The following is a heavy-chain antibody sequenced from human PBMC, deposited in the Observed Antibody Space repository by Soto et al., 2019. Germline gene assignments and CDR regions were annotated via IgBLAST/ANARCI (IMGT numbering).Heavy chain of an antibody. Sequence: GESLKISCKGSGYSFTSYWIGWVRQMPGKGLEWMGIIYPGDSDTRYSPSFQGQVTISADKSISTAYLQWSSLKASDTAMYYCARYHTRGPRCWGSCYSAKYNWFDPWGQGTLVTVSS. V-gene: IGHV5-51*01. CDR1: GYSFTSYW. CDR2: IYPGDSDT. D-gene: IGHD2-15*01. J-gene: IGHJ5*02. CDR3: ARYHTRGPRCWGSCYSAKYNWFDP.